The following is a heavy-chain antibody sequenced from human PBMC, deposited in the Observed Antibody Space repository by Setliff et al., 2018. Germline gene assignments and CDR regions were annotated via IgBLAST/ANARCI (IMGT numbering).Heavy chain of an antibody. Sequence: GASVKVSCKASGGTFSSYGISWVRQAPGQGLEWMGGTIPIFGSTNYAQKFQDRVTIITDESTNTAFMQLSSLRTEDTAVYYCAREGVDTRSSTDYRYYMDVWGKGTTVTVSS. CDR2: TIPIFGST. D-gene: IGHD5-18*01. CDR1: GGTFSSYG. V-gene: IGHV1-69*05. CDR3: AREGVDTRSSTDYRYYMDV. J-gene: IGHJ6*03.